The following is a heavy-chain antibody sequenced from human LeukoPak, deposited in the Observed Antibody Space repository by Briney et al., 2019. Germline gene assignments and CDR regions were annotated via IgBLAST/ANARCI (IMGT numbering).Heavy chain of an antibody. Sequence: GESLKISCKGSGYSFTSYWIGWVRRMPGKGLEWMGIIYPGDSDTRYSPSLQGQVTISADKSISTAYLQWSSLKASDTAMYYCASLYSSSHVRPYYFDYWGQGTLVTVSS. V-gene: IGHV5-51*01. J-gene: IGHJ4*02. CDR1: GYSFTSYW. CDR3: ASLYSSSHVRPYYFDY. CDR2: IYPGDSDT. D-gene: IGHD6-6*01.